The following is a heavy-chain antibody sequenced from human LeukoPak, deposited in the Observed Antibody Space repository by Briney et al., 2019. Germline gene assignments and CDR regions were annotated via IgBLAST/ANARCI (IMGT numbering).Heavy chain of an antibody. D-gene: IGHD3-10*01. CDR3: ARDAGPYGSGSYSRY. Sequence: GGSLRLSCAASGFTFSSYWMSWVRQAPGKGLEWVANIKQDGSEKYYVDSVKGRFTISRGNAKNSLYLQMNSLRAEDTAVYYCARDAGPYGSGSYSRYWGQGTLVTVSS. CDR1: GFTFSSYW. CDR2: IKQDGSEK. V-gene: IGHV3-7*01. J-gene: IGHJ4*02.